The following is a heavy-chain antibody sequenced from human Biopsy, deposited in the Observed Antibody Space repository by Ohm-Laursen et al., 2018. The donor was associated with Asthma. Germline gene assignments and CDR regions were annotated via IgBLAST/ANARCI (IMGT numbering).Heavy chain of an antibody. D-gene: IGHD4-17*01. Sequence: ASVKVSCKISGYSLADLSMHWVRQAPGQGLEWMGGHDHEEGGTVSARRFQGRVTMTEDTSTDTAYMELSSLSSDDTAVYYCASDFPKDYVRYNFQFWGQGTLVTVSS. J-gene: IGHJ4*02. CDR1: GYSLADLS. CDR3: ASDFPKDYVRYNFQF. CDR2: HDHEEGGT. V-gene: IGHV1-24*01.